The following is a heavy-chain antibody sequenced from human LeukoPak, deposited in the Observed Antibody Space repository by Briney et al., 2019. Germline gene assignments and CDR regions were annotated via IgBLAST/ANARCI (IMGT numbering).Heavy chain of an antibody. D-gene: IGHD6-6*01. J-gene: IGHJ5*02. Sequence: ASVKVSCKASGYTFTGYYIHWVRQAPGQGLEWMGWINPNSGGTNYAQKFQGRVTMTRDTSISTAYMELSSLRPEDTAVYYCARDLEGSSSWGQGTLVTVSS. CDR2: INPNSGGT. V-gene: IGHV1-2*02. CDR3: ARDLEGSSS. CDR1: GYTFTGYY.